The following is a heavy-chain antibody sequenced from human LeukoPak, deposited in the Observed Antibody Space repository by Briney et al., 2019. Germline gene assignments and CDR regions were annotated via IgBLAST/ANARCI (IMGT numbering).Heavy chain of an antibody. D-gene: IGHD2-2*01. Sequence: GGSLRLSCAASGFTLSSYGMRWVRQAPGKGLEWVAYIRYDGSNKYYADSVKGRYTISRDNSKNTLYLQMNNLRAEDTAVYYYARGSGYCSGTSCYVDYWGQGTLVTVSS. CDR2: IRYDGSNK. CDR1: GFTLSSYG. J-gene: IGHJ4*02. CDR3: ARGSGYCSGTSCYVDY. V-gene: IGHV3-30*02.